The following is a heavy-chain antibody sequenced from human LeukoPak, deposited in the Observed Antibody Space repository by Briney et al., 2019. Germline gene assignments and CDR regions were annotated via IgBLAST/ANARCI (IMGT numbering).Heavy chain of an antibody. Sequence: PSETLSLTCTVSGGSVSSYYWSWMRQSPGKGLEWIGYVYYSGSTNYNPALKSRVTISLDTSENQFSLKLSSVTAADTAVYYCARDYGSGRIWFDPWGQGTLVTVSS. CDR1: GGSVSSYY. D-gene: IGHD3-10*01. V-gene: IGHV4-59*02. J-gene: IGHJ5*02. CDR3: ARDYGSGRIWFDP. CDR2: VYYSGST.